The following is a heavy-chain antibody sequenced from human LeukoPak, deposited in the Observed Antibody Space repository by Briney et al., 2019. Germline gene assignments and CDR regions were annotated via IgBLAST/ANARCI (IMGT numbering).Heavy chain of an antibody. CDR1: GFTFSGYW. Sequence: GGSLRLSCAASGFTFSGYWMSWVRQTPGKGLEWVGYIRTKPHGGTTEYAASVKGRFTISRDDSRTIVYLQMNSLKTEDTAVYYCTRGGMAPDYWGQGTLVTVSS. CDR2: IRTKPHGGTT. V-gene: IGHV3-49*04. J-gene: IGHJ4*02. CDR3: TRGGMAPDY. D-gene: IGHD5-24*01.